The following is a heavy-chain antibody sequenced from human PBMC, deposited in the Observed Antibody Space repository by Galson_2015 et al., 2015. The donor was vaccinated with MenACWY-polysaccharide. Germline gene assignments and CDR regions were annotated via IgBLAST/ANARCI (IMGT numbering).Heavy chain of an antibody. V-gene: IGHV3-53*01. CDR3: ARSSGYPFED. J-gene: IGHJ4*02. CDR2: IYSGGGT. D-gene: IGHD3-22*01. Sequence: WVSVIYSGGGTYYADSVKGRFTISRDNSKNTLYLQMNSLRAEDTAVYYCARSSGYPFEDWGQGTLVTVSS.